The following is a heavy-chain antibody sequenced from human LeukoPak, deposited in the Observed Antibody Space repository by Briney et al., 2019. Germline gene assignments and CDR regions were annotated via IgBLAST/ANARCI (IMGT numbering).Heavy chain of an antibody. D-gene: IGHD4-17*01. V-gene: IGHV4-34*01. J-gene: IGHJ1*01. CDR3: ARGRGDYGDYVYFQH. CDR2: INHSGNT. Sequence: SETLSLTCAVYGGSFSGYYWNWIRQPPGKGLEWIGEINHSGNTNYNPSLKSRVTMSTDTSNNQFSLKLSSVTAADTAVYYCARGRGDYGDYVYFQHWGQGTLVTVSS. CDR1: GGSFSGYY.